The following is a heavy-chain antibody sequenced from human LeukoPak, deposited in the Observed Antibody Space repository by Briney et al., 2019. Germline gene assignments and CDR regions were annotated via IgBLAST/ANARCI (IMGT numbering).Heavy chain of an antibody. Sequence: GESLKISCKGSGYTFTSYWISWVRQMPGKGLEWMGKNDPSDSYTSYSPSFQGHVTISADKSISAAFQQWSSLKASDTAMYYCARHSHYDFWSGYLDYWGQGTLVTVSS. CDR1: GYTFTSYW. CDR3: ARHSHYDFWSGYLDY. D-gene: IGHD3-3*01. CDR2: NDPSDSYT. V-gene: IGHV5-10-1*01. J-gene: IGHJ4*02.